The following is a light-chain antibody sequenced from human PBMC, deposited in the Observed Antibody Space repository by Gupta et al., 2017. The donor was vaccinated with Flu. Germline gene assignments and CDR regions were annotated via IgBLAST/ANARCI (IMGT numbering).Light chain of an antibody. CDR1: SSDVGGYNY. Sequence: QSALTQPASVSGSPGQSITISCTGTSSDVGGYNYVSWYQQQPGKAPKLMIYEVSNRPSGVYNRGSGSKSGNKASLTISGLQAEDEADDYCSSSTSSSTQVFGGGTKLTVL. J-gene: IGLJ3*02. V-gene: IGLV2-14*01. CDR2: EVS. CDR3: SSSTSSSTQV.